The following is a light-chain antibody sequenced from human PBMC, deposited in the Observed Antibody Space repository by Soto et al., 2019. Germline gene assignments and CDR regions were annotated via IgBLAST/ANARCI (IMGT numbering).Light chain of an antibody. J-gene: IGKJ4*01. CDR1: ESISDY. Sequence: IQLTQSPSSLSASVGDRVTIVCRARESISDYLNWYQLKSGEAPKVLIYSASTLRRGVPSRFSGTGSGTEFTLTISSLQPEDVATYYCQQTFSHLLSFGGGTTVEIK. V-gene: IGKV1-39*01. CDR2: SAS. CDR3: QQTFSHLLS.